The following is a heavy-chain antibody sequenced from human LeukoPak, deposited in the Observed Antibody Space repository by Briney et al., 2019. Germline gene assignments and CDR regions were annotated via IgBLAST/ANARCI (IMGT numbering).Heavy chain of an antibody. CDR1: GGSIRSSSYY. CDR3: VRDLDDSSGYHPEFVQH. CDR2: IDNSGST. J-gene: IGHJ1*01. Sequence: SETLSLTYTVSGGSIRSSSYYWGWLRQPPGKGLEWIGSIDNSGSTYYNPSLKSRVSISVDTPKNQISLTLSSVTAADTAVYYCVRDLDDSSGYHPEFVQHWGQGTLVTVSS. V-gene: IGHV4-39*01. D-gene: IGHD3-22*01.